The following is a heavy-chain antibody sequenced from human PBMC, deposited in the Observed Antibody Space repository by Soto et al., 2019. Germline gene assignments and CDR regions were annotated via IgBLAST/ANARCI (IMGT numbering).Heavy chain of an antibody. J-gene: IGHJ3*01. CDR2: IGIGSSTK. V-gene: IGHV3-48*01. CDR3: ARDQLYYNDISGRPLNAFDV. Sequence: LSCAASGFTFRNYGMNWVRQAPGKGLEWVSYIGIGSSTKYYADSVKGRFTISRDNAKNSLFLQMNSLRAEDTAVYYCARDQLYYNDISGRPLNAFDVWGQGTMVTVS. D-gene: IGHD3-22*01. CDR1: GFTFRNYG.